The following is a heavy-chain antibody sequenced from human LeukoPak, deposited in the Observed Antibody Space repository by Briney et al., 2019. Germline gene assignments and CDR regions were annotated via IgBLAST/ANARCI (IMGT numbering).Heavy chain of an antibody. V-gene: IGHV4-59*01. Sequence: SETLSLTCTVSGGSISSYYWGWIRQPPGKGLEWIGYIYHSGSTKYNPSLKSRVTISVDTSKKQFSLKLSSVTAADTAVYYCARFNFLLYSSSHNWFDPWGQGILVTVSS. J-gene: IGHJ5*02. CDR1: GGSISSYY. D-gene: IGHD6-13*01. CDR3: ARFNFLLYSSSHNWFDP. CDR2: IYHSGST.